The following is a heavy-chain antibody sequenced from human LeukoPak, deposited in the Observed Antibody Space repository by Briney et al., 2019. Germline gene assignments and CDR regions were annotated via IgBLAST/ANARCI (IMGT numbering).Heavy chain of an antibody. CDR3: ARLGSNYYDSSGLDY. V-gene: IGHV5-51*01. CDR2: IYPGDSDT. J-gene: IGHJ4*02. Sequence: GESLKISCKGSGYSFTSYWIGWVRQMPGKGLEWMGIIYPGDSDTRYSPSFQGQVTISADKSISTAYLQWSSLKASDTAMYYCARLGSNYYDSSGLDYWGQGTLVTVSS. D-gene: IGHD3-22*01. CDR1: GYSFTSYW.